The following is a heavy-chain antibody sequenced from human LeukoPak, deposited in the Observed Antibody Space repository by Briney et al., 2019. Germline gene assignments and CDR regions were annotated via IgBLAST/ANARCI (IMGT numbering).Heavy chain of an antibody. CDR2: ISYDGSDK. Sequence: GGSLRLSCAASGFTFSNAWMSWVRQAPGKGLEWVAIISYDGSDKYYADSVKGRFTISRDNSKNTLYLQMNSLRAEDTAVYYCAKGIPSDYWGQGTLVTVSP. CDR3: AKGIPSDY. J-gene: IGHJ4*02. D-gene: IGHD2-21*01. V-gene: IGHV3-30*18. CDR1: GFTFSNAW.